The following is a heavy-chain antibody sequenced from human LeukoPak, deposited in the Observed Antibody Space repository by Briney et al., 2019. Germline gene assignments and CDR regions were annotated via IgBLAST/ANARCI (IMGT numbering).Heavy chain of an antibody. CDR3: ARGCSSTSCWLRMDV. D-gene: IGHD2-2*01. Sequence: SETLSLTCTVSGGSITNYYWSWIRQPAGKGLEWIGRIYTSGSTSYNPSLKSRATMSVDTSKNQFSLKLSSVTAADTAVYYCARGCSSTSCWLRMDVWGQGTTVTVSS. CDR1: GGSITNYY. CDR2: IYTSGST. V-gene: IGHV4-4*07. J-gene: IGHJ6*02.